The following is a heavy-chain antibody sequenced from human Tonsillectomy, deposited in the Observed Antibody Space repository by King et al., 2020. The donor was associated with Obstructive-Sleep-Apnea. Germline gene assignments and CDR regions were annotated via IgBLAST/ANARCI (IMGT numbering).Heavy chain of an antibody. CDR2: FGVSSSPT. D-gene: IGHD1-26*01. V-gene: IGHV3-48*04. J-gene: IGHJ4*02. Sequence: VQLVESGGGLVQPGGSLRLSCAASGFTFSAYAMNWVRQAPGKGLEWVSYFGVSSSPTSYADSVKGRFTMSRDNAKNSLYLQMNSLRVEDTAVYYCARFSGSYSRKLDYWGQGTLVTVSS. CDR1: GFTFSAYA. CDR3: ARFSGSYSRKLDY.